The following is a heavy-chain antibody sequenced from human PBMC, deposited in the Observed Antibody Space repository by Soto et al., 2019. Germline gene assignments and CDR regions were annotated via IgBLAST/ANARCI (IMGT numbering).Heavy chain of an antibody. Sequence: SVKVSCKASGGTFSSYTISWVRQAPGQGLEWMGRIIPILGVTNYAQKFQGRVTITADKSTSTAYMELSSLRFEDTAVYYCAREKTTGTPFDYWGQGTLVTVSS. CDR2: IIPILGVT. D-gene: IGHD1-1*01. CDR3: AREKTTGTPFDY. V-gene: IGHV1-69*04. CDR1: GGTFSSYT. J-gene: IGHJ4*02.